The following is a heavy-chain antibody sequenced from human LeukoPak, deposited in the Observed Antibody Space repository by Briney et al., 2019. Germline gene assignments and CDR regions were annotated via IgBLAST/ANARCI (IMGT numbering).Heavy chain of an antibody. J-gene: IGHJ4*02. D-gene: IGHD3-22*01. Sequence: GASVKVSCKASGYSFSSYAVHWVRQAPGQRLEWMGWINAGNGDTKYSQKFQGRVTITRDTSASTAYMELSSLRSEDTAVYYCARPYYYDSSGYYSPLDYWGQGTLVTVSS. V-gene: IGHV1-3*01. CDR3: ARPYYYDSSGYYSPLDY. CDR1: GYSFSSYA. CDR2: INAGNGDT.